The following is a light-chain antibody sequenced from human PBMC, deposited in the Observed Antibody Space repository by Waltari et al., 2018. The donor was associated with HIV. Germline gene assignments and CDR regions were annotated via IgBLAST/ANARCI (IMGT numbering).Light chain of an antibody. CDR1: QSLLHSSGFHY. CDR3: MQSLQIPLT. V-gene: IGKV2-28*01. Sequence: LLTQSPLSLPVVPGEPASLSCRSSQSLLHSSGFHYLDWCLQKPGQSPQLLVYLCSHRASGVSDRFSGGGSGTHFTLSLTRVEAEDVGVYFCMQSLQIPLTFGGGTKV. CDR2: LCS. J-gene: IGKJ4*01.